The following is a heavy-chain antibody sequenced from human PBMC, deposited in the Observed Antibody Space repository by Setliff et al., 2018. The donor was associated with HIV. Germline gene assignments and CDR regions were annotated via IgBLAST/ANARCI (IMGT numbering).Heavy chain of an antibody. CDR1: GYTFSGYY. Sequence: ASVKVSCKASGYTFSGYYIHWVRQAPGQGLEWMGWINPNSGGTNYAQKFRGRVNMTRDTSITTAYLELSSLRSDDTAVFFCARKKKDYYGSGSYSGYYYYYHMDVWGQGTTVTVSS. D-gene: IGHD3-10*01. CDR2: INPNSGGT. J-gene: IGHJ6*03. V-gene: IGHV1-2*02. CDR3: ARKKKDYYGSGSYSGYYYYYHMDV.